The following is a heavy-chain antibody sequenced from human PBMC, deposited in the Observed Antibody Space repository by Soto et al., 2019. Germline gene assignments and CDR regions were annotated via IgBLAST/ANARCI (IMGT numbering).Heavy chain of an antibody. V-gene: IGHV3-33*01. J-gene: IGHJ6*02. D-gene: IGHD2-2*01. CDR3: ARVMSGAIEVGSGAFDYYYYYGMDV. CDR2: IWYDGSNK. CDR1: GFTFSSYG. Sequence: GGSLRLSCAASGFTFSSYGMHWVRQAPGKGLEWVAVIWYDGSNKYYADSVKGRFTISRDNSKNTLYLQMNSLRAEDTAVYYCARVMSGAIEVGSGAFDYYYYYGMDVWGQGTTVTVSS.